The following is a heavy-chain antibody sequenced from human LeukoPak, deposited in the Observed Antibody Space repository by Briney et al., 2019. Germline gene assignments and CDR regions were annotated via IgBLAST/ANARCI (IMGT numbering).Heavy chain of an antibody. J-gene: IGHJ4*02. CDR3: ARRGDTTDYYDSSGYYSPFDY. Sequence: ASVKVSCKASGGTFSSYAISWVRQAPGQGLEWMGGIIPIFGTANYAQKFQGRVTITMDESTSTAYMELSSLRSEDTAVYYCARRGDTTDYYDSSGYYSPFDYWGQGTLVTVSS. CDR2: IIPIFGTA. CDR1: GGTFSSYA. D-gene: IGHD3-22*01. V-gene: IGHV1-69*05.